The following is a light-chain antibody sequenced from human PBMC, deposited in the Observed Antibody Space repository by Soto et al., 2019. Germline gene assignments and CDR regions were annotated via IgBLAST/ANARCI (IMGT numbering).Light chain of an antibody. V-gene: IGLV2-14*01. J-gene: IGLJ2*01. CDR2: DVS. CDR1: SSDVGGYNY. Sequence: QSVLTQPASVSGSPGQSITISCTGTSSDVGGYNYVSWYQQHPGKAPKLMIYDVSNRPSGVSNRFSGSKSGNTASLTISGLQAEDEADYYCSSYTSSSTLVFGGGTKRTVL. CDR3: SSYTSSSTLV.